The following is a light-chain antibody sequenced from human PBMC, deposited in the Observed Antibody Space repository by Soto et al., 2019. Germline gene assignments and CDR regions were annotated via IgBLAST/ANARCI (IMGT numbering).Light chain of an antibody. CDR1: QSILKTSNGMNY. CDR2: WAS. Sequence: EIVMTQSPDSLAVSLGERATFNCKSSQSILKTSNGMNYLAWYQQKPGQPPKRLIYWASTRESGVPDRFSGSGYGTDFTLTISSLQDEDVAVYYCQRYVTPALTFGGGTKVEIK. V-gene: IGKV4-1*01. J-gene: IGKJ4*01. CDR3: QRYVTPALT.